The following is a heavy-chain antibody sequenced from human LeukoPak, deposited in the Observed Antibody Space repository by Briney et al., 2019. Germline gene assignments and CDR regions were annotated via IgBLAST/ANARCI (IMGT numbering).Heavy chain of an antibody. CDR1: GYSFNSYW. V-gene: IGHV5-10-1*01. CDR3: ARLYYFGSGGHAFDI. J-gene: IGHJ3*02. Sequence: GESLKISCKGSGYSFNSYWITWVRQMPGKGLEWMGRIDPSDSYSNFSPSFQGHVTISDDKSISTAYLQWSSLKASDTAMYYCARLYYFGSGGHAFDIWGQGTMVTVSS. D-gene: IGHD3-10*01. CDR2: IDPSDSYS.